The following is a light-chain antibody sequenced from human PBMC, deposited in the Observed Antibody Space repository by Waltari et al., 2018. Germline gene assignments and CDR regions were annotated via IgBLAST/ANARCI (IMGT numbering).Light chain of an antibody. V-gene: IGLV2-14*03. CDR3: CSFTSTSSWV. CDR2: DVN. CDR1: SSDICAYNY. J-gene: IGLJ3*02. Sequence: HSALTQPASVSGSPGQSITISCTGTSSDICAYNYVTWYQQHPGKAPKLIIFDVNNRASGVSSRFSGSKSGNTASLTISGLQAEDEADFYCCSFTSTSSWVFGGGTKLTVL.